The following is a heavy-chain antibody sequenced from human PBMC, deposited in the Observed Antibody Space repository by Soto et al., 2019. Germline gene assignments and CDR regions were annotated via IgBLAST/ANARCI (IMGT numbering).Heavy chain of an antibody. J-gene: IGHJ5*01. CDR2: ISYDGTDK. CDR3: ARSIVPKVTRIIDT. D-gene: IGHD2-15*01. Sequence: GGSLRLSCAASGFTFSAYGLHWVRQAPGKGLEWVALISYDGTDKTYADSVKGRFTISRDNSQNTLSLQMNSLGPEDTAVYYCARSIVPKVTRIIDTWGQGTLVTVSS. CDR1: GFTFSAYG. V-gene: IGHV3-30-3*01.